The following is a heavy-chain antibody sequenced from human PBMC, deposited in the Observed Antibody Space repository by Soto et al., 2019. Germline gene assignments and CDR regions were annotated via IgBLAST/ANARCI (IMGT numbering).Heavy chain of an antibody. V-gene: IGHV4-4*02. CDR1: GGPISSSNW. D-gene: IGHD2-15*01. CDR2: IYHSGST. CDR3: ARSLGSLGYCSGGSCPTQGYFDY. Sequence: SETLSLTCAVSGGPISSSNWWSWVRQPPGKGLEWIGEIYHSGSTNYNPSLKSRVTISVDKSKNQFSLKLSSVTAADTAVYYCARSLGSLGYCSGGSCPTQGYFDYWGQGTPVTVS. J-gene: IGHJ4*02.